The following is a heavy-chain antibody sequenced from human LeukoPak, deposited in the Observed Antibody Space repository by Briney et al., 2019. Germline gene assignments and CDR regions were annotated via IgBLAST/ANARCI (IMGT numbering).Heavy chain of an antibody. D-gene: IGHD3-22*01. CDR1: GGSISSYY. Sequence: SETLSLTCTVSGGSISSYYWSWIRQPPGKGLEWIGYIYYSGSTNYDPSLKSRVTISVDTSKNQFSLKLSSVTAADTAVYYCARVLEYYYDSSGYYFDYWGQGTLVTVSS. J-gene: IGHJ4*02. CDR2: IYYSGST. CDR3: ARVLEYYYDSSGYYFDY. V-gene: IGHV4-59*01.